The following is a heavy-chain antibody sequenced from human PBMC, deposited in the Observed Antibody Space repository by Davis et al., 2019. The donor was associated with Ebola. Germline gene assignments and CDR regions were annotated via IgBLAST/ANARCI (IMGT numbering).Heavy chain of an antibody. CDR2: ISGSGGST. CDR1: GFTFSSYA. V-gene: IGHV3-23*01. CDR3: AGSRPRFYGMDV. D-gene: IGHD2-2*01. Sequence: GESLKISCAASGFTFSSYAMSWVRQAPGKGLEWVSAISGSGGSTYYADSVKGRFTISRDNSKNTLYLQMNSLRAEDTAVYYCAGSRPRFYGMDVWGQGTTVTVSS. J-gene: IGHJ6*02.